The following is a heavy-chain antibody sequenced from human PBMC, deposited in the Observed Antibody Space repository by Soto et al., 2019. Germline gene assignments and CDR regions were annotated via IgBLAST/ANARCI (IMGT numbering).Heavy chain of an antibody. D-gene: IGHD2-15*01. J-gene: IGHJ3*02. Sequence: EGQLLESGGGLGQPGGSLRLSCAASGFTFSTYAMSWVRQAPGKGLEWVSAISNSGGTIYYADSVQGRFTISRDNSLNTLFLQMHSLRIEDTAVYYCAHPRGFGVFDAYDIWGQGTMVTVSS. V-gene: IGHV3-23*01. CDR2: ISNSGGTI. CDR3: AHPRGFGVFDAYDI. CDR1: GFTFSTYA.